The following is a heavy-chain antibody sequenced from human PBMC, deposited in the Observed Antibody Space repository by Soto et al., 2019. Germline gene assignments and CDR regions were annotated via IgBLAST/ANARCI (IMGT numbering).Heavy chain of an antibody. CDR1: GFTFSSYA. CDR3: ARSIAAAGPFFDY. CDR2: ISYDGSNK. J-gene: IGHJ4*02. Sequence: GGSLRLSCAASGFTFSSYAMHWVRQAPGKGLEWVAVISYDGSNKYYADSVKGRFTISRDNSKNTLYLQMNSLRAEDTAVYYCARSIAAAGPFFDYWGQGTLVTVSS. D-gene: IGHD6-13*01. V-gene: IGHV3-30-3*01.